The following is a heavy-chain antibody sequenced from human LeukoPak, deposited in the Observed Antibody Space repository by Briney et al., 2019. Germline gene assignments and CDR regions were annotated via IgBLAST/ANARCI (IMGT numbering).Heavy chain of an antibody. J-gene: IGHJ6*02. Sequence: GGSLRLSCAASGFTFNNYAMSWVRQAPGKGLEWLSAISGSGDSTDYADSVKGRFTISRDKAKNTVDLQMNSLSAEDTAIYYCAKKRGTTSSYAIDVWGQGTTVTVSS. CDR3: AKKRGTTSSYAIDV. V-gene: IGHV3-23*01. CDR1: GFTFNNYA. CDR2: ISGSGDST. D-gene: IGHD2-2*01.